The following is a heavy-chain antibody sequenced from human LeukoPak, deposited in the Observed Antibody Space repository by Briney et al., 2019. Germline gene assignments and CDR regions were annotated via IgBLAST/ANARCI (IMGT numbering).Heavy chain of an antibody. CDR1: GYTFTNYG. CDR2: INTNTGNP. Sequence: ASVSVSCKASGYTFTNYGISWVRQAPGQGLEWMGWINTNTGNPTYAQGFTGRFVFSLDTSVSTAYLQISSLKAEDTAVYYCARIPAKFAFDIWGQGTMVTVSS. V-gene: IGHV7-4-1*02. CDR3: ARIPAKFAFDI. J-gene: IGHJ3*02.